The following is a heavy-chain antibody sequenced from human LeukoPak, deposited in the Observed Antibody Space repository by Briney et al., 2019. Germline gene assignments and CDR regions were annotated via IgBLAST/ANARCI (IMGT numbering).Heavy chain of an antibody. Sequence: PGGSLRLSCAASGFTFSSYSMNWVRQAPGKGLEWVSSTSSSSSYIYYADSVKGRFTISRDNAKNSLYLQMNSLRAEDTAVYYCARSVAGSYYYGMDVWGKGTTVTVSS. CDR1: GFTFSSYS. V-gene: IGHV3-21*01. D-gene: IGHD6-19*01. CDR3: ARSVAGSYYYGMDV. J-gene: IGHJ6*04. CDR2: TSSSSSYI.